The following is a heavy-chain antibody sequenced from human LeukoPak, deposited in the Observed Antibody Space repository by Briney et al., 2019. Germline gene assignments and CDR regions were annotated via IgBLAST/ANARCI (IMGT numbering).Heavy chain of an antibody. CDR1: GYSFTTYG. D-gene: IGHD6-19*01. CDR3: ARDPNQYEAVHPFDY. V-gene: IGHV1-18*01. J-gene: IGHJ4*02. CDR2: ISTYNGNT. Sequence: SVKVSCKASGYSFTTYGITWVRQAPGQGLEWMGWISTYNGNTKYSQKLQGRVTMTTDTSTTTVYMELRSLRSDDTAVYYCARDPNQYEAVHPFDYWGQGTLVTVSS.